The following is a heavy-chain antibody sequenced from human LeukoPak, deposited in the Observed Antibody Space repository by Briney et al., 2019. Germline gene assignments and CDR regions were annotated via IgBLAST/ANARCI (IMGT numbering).Heavy chain of an antibody. CDR2: IKQDGSEK. CDR3: ARGGRGYSYENYFDY. CDR1: GFTFSDYY. Sequence: PGGSLRLSCAASGFTFSDYYMTWIRQAPGKGLEWVANIKQDGSEKYYEDSVKGRFTISRDNAKKSLYLQLNSLRAEDTAVYYCARGGRGYSYENYFDYWGQGTLVTVSS. J-gene: IGHJ4*02. D-gene: IGHD5-18*01. V-gene: IGHV3-7*01.